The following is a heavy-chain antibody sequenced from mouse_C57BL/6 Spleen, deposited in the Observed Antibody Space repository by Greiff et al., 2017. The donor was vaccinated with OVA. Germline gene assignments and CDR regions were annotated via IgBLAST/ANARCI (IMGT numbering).Heavy chain of an antibody. D-gene: IGHD1-1*01. CDR2: INPYNGGT. V-gene: IGHV1-19*01. J-gene: IGHJ4*01. Sequence: EVQLQESGPVLVKPGASVKMSCKASGYTFTDYYMNWVKQSHGKSLEWIGVINPYNGGTSSNQKFKGKATLTVDKSSSTAYMELNSLTSEDSAVYYCARNYGSSYAMDYWGQGTSVTVSS. CDR3: ARNYGSSYAMDY. CDR1: GYTFTDYY.